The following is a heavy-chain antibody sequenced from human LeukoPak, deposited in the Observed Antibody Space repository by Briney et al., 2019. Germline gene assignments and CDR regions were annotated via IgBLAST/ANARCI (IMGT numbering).Heavy chain of an antibody. CDR3: ARDRLGSFYYFDY. J-gene: IGHJ4*02. CDR1: GDSISRGGFS. V-gene: IGHV4-30-4*07. D-gene: IGHD6-13*01. Sequence: SETLSLTCAVSGDSISRGGFSRRWIRQPPGKGLDWIGHIYYSGSTYYSPSLKSRLTISVDTSKNQFSLRLTSVTAADTAVYYCARDRLGSFYYFDYWGQGTLVTVSS. CDR2: IYYSGST.